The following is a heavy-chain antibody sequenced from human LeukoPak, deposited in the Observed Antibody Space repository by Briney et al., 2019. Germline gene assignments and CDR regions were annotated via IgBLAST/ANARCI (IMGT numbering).Heavy chain of an antibody. CDR2: IYHSGST. CDR1: GYSISSGYY. Sequence: KPSETLSLNCAVSGYSISSGYYWGWIRQPPGKGLEWIGSIYHSGSTYYNPSLKSRVTISVDTSKNQFSLKLSSVTAADTAVYYCARRMTILWWPFDYWGQGTLVTVSP. CDR3: ARRMTILWWPFDY. J-gene: IGHJ4*02. V-gene: IGHV4-38-2*01. D-gene: IGHD2-21*01.